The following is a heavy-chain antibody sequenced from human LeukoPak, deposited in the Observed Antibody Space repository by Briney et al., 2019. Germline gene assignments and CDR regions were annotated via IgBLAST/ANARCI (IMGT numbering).Heavy chain of an antibody. J-gene: IGHJ6*02. CDR3: ARASRPAKPNYYYYGMDV. CDR2: IYPGDSDT. V-gene: IGHV5-51*01. CDR1: GYSFTSYW. D-gene: IGHD6-25*01. Sequence: GESLKISCKGSGYSFTSYWIGWVRQMPGKGLEWMGIIYPGDSDTRYSPSFQGQVTISADKSISTAYLQWSSLKASDTAMYYRARASRPAKPNYYYYGMDVWGQGTTVTVSS.